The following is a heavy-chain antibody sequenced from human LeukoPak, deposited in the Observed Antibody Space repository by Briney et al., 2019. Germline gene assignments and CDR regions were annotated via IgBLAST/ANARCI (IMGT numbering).Heavy chain of an antibody. D-gene: IGHD3-22*01. V-gene: IGHV3-48*01. CDR1: GFTFSSYN. CDR2: INADSSTI. J-gene: IGHJ4*02. Sequence: GGSLRLSCAASGFTFSSYNMNWVRQAPGKGLEWISYINADSSTIQYADSVRGRFTTSRDNAKNSLYLQMNSLRAEDTAVYYCVRDNSRGQSLGVIYWGQGSLVTVSS. CDR3: VRDNSRGQSLGVIY.